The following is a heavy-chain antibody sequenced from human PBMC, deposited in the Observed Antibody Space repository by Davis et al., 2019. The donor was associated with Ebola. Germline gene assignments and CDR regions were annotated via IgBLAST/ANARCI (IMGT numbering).Heavy chain of an antibody. Sequence: GGSLRLSCAASGYSFSTYSMNWVRQAPGKGLEWVSYISHRGTLIYYADSVKGRFTISRDNAKNSLYLQMNSLRDEDTALYYCVREAAAGDYWGQGTLVTVSS. D-gene: IGHD6-13*01. CDR3: VREAAAGDY. CDR2: ISHRGTLI. CDR1: GYSFSTYS. V-gene: IGHV3-48*02. J-gene: IGHJ4*02.